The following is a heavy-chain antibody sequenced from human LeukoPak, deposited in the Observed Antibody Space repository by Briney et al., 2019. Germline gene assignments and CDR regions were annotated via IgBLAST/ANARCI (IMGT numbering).Heavy chain of an antibody. CDR3: AKSPGYCSSTSCYGSFDY. J-gene: IGHJ4*02. CDR2: INGSGSST. Sequence: WGSLRLSCAASGFTFSSYAMSWVRQAPGKGLEWVSAINGSGSSTYYPDSVKGRFTISRDNSKNTLYLQMNSLRAEDTAVYYCAKSPGYCSSTSCYGSFDYWGQGTLVTVSS. CDR1: GFTFSSYA. D-gene: IGHD2-2*01. V-gene: IGHV3-23*01.